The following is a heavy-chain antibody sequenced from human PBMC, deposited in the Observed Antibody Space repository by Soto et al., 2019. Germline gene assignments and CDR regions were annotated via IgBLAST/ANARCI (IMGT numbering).Heavy chain of an antibody. J-gene: IGHJ4*02. Sequence: QVQLVGSGGGVVQPGRSLRLSCAASGFTFSSYGMHWVRQAPGKGLEWVAVIWYDGSNKYYADSVKGRFTISRDNSKNTLYLQMNSLRAEDTAVYYCASRSPALDYWGQGTLVTVSS. CDR3: ASRSPALDY. CDR2: IWYDGSNK. V-gene: IGHV3-33*01. D-gene: IGHD2-2*01. CDR1: GFTFSSYG.